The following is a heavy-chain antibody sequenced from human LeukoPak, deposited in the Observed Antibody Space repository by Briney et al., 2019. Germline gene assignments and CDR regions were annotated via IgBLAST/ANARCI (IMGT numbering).Heavy chain of an antibody. CDR2: IYYSGST. CDR3: ARDGGDTAFGGDAFDI. Sequence: SETLSLTCSVSGYSISRGYYWGWIRQPPGKGLEWIGSIYYSGSTYYNPSLRSRVTISVDTSKNQFSLKLSSVTAADTAVYYCARDGGDTAFGGDAFDIWGQGTMVTVSS. CDR1: GYSISRGYY. D-gene: IGHD5-18*01. J-gene: IGHJ3*02. V-gene: IGHV4-38-2*02.